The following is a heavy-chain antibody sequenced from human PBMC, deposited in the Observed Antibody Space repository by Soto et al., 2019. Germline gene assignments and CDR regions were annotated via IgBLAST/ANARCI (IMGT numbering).Heavy chain of an antibody. Sequence: ASVNVSCKVYGSTFTSYAMHWVRQAPGQRLEWMGWINAGNGNTKYSQKFQGRVTITGDTSASTAYMELSSLRSGDTAVYYCTRSTQYSASLEFDFWGQGTLVTVSS. CDR3: TRSTQYSASLEFDF. J-gene: IGHJ4*02. D-gene: IGHD5-12*01. CDR2: INAGNGNT. V-gene: IGHV1-3*01. CDR1: GSTFTSYA.